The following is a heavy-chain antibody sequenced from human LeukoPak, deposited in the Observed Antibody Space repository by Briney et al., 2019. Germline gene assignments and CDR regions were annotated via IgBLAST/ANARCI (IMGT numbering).Heavy chain of an antibody. CDR2: ISGSSSYI. CDR3: ASGYSYGNYYYYGMDV. V-gene: IGHV3-21*01. D-gene: IGHD5-18*01. CDR1: GFTFSSYS. J-gene: IGHJ6*02. Sequence: GGSLRLSCAASGFTFSSYSMNWVRQAPGKWLEWVSSISGSSSYIYYADSVKGRFTISRDNAKNSLYLQMNSLRAEDTAEYYCASGYSYGNYYYYGMDVWGQGTTVTVSS.